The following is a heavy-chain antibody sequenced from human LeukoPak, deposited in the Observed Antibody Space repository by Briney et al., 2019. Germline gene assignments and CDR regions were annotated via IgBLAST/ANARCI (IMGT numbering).Heavy chain of an antibody. D-gene: IGHD3-16*01. CDR3: TRHVPFYDYVWGSFSADAFDI. Sequence: QSGGSLRLSCAASGFTFDDYAMHWVRQAPGKGLEWVSGISWNSGSIGYADSVKGRFTISRDNAKNSLYLQMNSLRAEDTALYYCTRHVPFYDYVWGSFSADAFDIWGQGTMVTVSS. CDR2: ISWNSGSI. V-gene: IGHV3-9*01. J-gene: IGHJ3*02. CDR1: GFTFDDYA.